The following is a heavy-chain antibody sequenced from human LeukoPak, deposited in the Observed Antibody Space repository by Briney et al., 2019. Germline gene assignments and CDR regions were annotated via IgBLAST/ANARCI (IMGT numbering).Heavy chain of an antibody. CDR2: IIPIYGTL. CDR1: GGTFSSYG. Sequence: SVKVSCKASGGTFSSYGITWLRQAPGQGLEWMGGIIPIYGTLRYAQKFQGRVTVITDESTRTAYMVLSSLRSEDTAVYYCARVPVADSSGYYYYMDVWGKGTTVTVSS. D-gene: IGHD3-22*01. CDR3: ARVPVADSSGYYYYMDV. J-gene: IGHJ6*03. V-gene: IGHV1-69*05.